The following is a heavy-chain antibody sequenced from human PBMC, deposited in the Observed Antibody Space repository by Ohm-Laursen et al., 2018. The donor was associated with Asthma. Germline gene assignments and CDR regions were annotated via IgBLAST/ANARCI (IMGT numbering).Heavy chain of an antibody. CDR2: INPNSGGT. J-gene: IGHJ5*02. V-gene: IGHV1-2*04. CDR3: AREFSSSPDHNNWFDP. D-gene: IGHD6-6*01. Sequence: ASVKVSCKASGYTFTGYYMHWVRQAPGQGLEWMGWINPNSGGTNYAQKFQGWVTMTRDTSISTAYMELSRLRSDDMAVYYCAREFSSSPDHNNWFDPWGQGTLVTVSS. CDR1: GYTFTGYY.